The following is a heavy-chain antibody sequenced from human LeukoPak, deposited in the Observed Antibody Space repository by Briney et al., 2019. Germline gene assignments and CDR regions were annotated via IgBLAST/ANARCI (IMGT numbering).Heavy chain of an antibody. Sequence: GGSLRLSCAASGFTFSSYNMNWVRQAPGEGLEWVSSIGGSSSSIYYADSVKGRFTISRDNAKNSLYLQMNSLRAEDTAVYYCARELEEGFDYWGQGTLVTVSS. J-gene: IGHJ4*02. CDR2: IGGSSSSI. CDR1: GFTFSSYN. V-gene: IGHV3-21*01. D-gene: IGHD6-6*01. CDR3: ARELEEGFDY.